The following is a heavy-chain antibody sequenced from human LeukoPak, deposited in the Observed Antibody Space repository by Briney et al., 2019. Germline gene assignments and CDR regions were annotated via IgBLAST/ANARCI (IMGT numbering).Heavy chain of an antibody. CDR2: INDGGST. CDR3: GLGGY. J-gene: IGHJ4*02. V-gene: IGHV4-34*01. Sequence: SETLSLSSAVYGGSFSGYYLSWLRKPPGKGLEWIGEINDGGSTKYNPSLKSRVTISLDTSKNQFSLNLSSVTAADTAVYFCGLGGYWGQGTLVTVCS. D-gene: IGHD3-10*01. CDR1: GGSFSGYY.